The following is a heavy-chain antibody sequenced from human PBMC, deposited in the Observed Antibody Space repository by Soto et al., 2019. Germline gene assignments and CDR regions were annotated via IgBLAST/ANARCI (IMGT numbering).Heavy chain of an antibody. CDR3: ARGDSTDCSNGVCSFFYNHDMDV. Sequence: ASVKVSCKASGYSFTDYHIHWVRQAPGQGLEWLGRINPKSGGTSTAQKFQGWVTMTTDTSISTASMELTRLTSDDTAIHYCARGDSTDCSNGVCSFFYNHDMDVWGQGTTVTVSS. D-gene: IGHD2-8*01. J-gene: IGHJ6*02. CDR1: GYSFTDYH. V-gene: IGHV1-2*04. CDR2: INPKSGGT.